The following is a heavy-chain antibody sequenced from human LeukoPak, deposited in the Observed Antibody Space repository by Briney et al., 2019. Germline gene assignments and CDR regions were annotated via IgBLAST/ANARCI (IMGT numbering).Heavy chain of an antibody. CDR1: GGSFSGYY. CDR3: ARAFNSFAYFDY. V-gene: IGHV4-34*01. CDR2: INHSGST. D-gene: IGHD4-23*01. Sequence: PSETLSLTCAVYGGSFSGYYWSWIRQPPGKGLEWIGEINHSGSTNYNPSLKSRVTISVDTSKNQFSLKLSSVTAADTAVYYCARAFNSFAYFDYWGQGTLVTVSS. J-gene: IGHJ4*02.